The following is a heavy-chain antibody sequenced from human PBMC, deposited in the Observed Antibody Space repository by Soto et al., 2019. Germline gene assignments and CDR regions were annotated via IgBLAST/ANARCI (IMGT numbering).Heavy chain of an antibody. V-gene: IGHV1-18*04. Sequence: ASVKVSCKASGERFTTYGISWVRQAPGQGLEWMGWISTYNTNTNFAPKFQGRLLLTTDTSSTTAHMELRSLRPDDTAVYYCARWAGQVRDYGGPFDYWGQGTLVTVSS. CDR1: GERFTTYG. CDR3: ARWAGQVRDYGGPFDY. J-gene: IGHJ4*02. CDR2: ISTYNTNT. D-gene: IGHD4-17*01.